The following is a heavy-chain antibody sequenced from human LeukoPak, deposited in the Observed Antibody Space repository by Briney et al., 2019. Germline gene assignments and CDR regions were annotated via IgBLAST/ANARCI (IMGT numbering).Heavy chain of an antibody. V-gene: IGHV4-59*08. CDR2: IYYSGST. D-gene: IGHD3-22*01. CDR1: GGSISSYY. J-gene: IGHJ4*02. CDR3: ARFPDSSGYYYAFDY. Sequence: SETLSLTCTVSGGSISSYYWSWIRQPPGKGLEWIGYIYYSGSTNYNPSLKSRVTISVDTSKNQFSLKLSSVTAADTAVYYCARFPDSSGYYYAFDYWGQGTLVTVSS.